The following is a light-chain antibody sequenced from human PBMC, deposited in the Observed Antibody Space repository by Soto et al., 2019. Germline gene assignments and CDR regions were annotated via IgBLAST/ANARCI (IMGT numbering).Light chain of an antibody. CDR2: DVS. V-gene: IGLV2-14*01. J-gene: IGLJ2*01. Sequence: QSVLTQPASVSGSPGQSITISCTGTSSDVGGYNYVSWYQQYPGKAPKLMIYDVSNRPSGVSNRFSGSKSANTASLTISGLQAEDEADYYCSSYTGSSTYVVFGGGTKVTVL. CDR1: SSDVGGYNY. CDR3: SSYTGSSTYVV.